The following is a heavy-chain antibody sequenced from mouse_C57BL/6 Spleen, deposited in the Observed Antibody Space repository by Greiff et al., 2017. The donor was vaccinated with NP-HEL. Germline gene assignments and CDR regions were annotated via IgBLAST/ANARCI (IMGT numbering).Heavy chain of an antibody. J-gene: IGHJ2*01. CDR3: ARFGSLYDGYYHYFDY. D-gene: IGHD2-3*01. CDR2: INPNNGGT. CDR1: GYTFTDYN. Sequence: EVQLQQSGPELVKPGASVKIPCKASGYTFTDYNMDWVKQSHGKSLEWIGDINPNNGGTIYNQKFKGKATLTVDKSSSTAYMELRSLTSEDTAVYYCARFGSLYDGYYHYFDYWGQGTTLTVSS. V-gene: IGHV1-18*01.